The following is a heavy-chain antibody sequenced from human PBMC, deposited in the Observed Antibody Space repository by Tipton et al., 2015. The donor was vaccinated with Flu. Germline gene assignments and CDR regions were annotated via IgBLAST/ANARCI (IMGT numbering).Heavy chain of an antibody. J-gene: IGHJ6*02. Sequence: LRLSCTVSGYSISSRYYWIWIRQFPGKGLEWIGFIFYRGTTNYNPSLKSRVSISSDTSKNEFSLKLTSVTAADTAVYYCARELRFLEGSMDVWGQGATVTVSS. CDR2: IFYRGTT. V-gene: IGHV4-61*01. D-gene: IGHD3-3*01. CDR3: ARELRFLEGSMDV. CDR1: GYSISSRYY.